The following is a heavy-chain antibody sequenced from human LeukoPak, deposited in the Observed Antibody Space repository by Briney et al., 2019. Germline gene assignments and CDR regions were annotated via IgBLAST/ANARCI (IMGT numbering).Heavy chain of an antibody. J-gene: IGHJ4*02. CDR3: ARVGPQEQLWPQSHDN. CDR1: NGSITNYY. V-gene: IGHV4-59*01. Sequence: PSETLSLTCTVSNGSITNYYWSWIRQPPGRGLEWIGYIYNSGSTNYNPSLKSQVTILVDTSKNQFSLKLTSVTSEDTAVYYCARVGPQEQLWPQSHDNWGQGTLVTVSS. CDR2: IYNSGST. D-gene: IGHD5-18*01.